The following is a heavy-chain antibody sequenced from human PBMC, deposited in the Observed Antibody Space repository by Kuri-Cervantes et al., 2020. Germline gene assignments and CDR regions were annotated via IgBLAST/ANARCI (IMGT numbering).Heavy chain of an antibody. CDR1: GFTFSDYY. CDR3: AREPNSSGWSVRAFDI. CDR2: ISSSGSTI. Sequence: GESLKISCAASGFTFSDYYRSWIRQAPGKGLEWVSYISSSGSTIYYADSVKGRFTISRDNAKNSLYLQMNSLRAEDTAVYYCAREPNSSGWSVRAFDIWGQGTMVTV. V-gene: IGHV3-11*04. J-gene: IGHJ3*02. D-gene: IGHD6-19*01.